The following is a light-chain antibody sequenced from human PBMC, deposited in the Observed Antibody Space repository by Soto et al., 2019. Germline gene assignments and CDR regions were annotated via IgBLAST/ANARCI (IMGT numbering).Light chain of an antibody. Sequence: DIVMTQSPDSLAVSLGERATINCKSSQSVLYSSNNKNYLAWYQQKPGQPPKLLIYWASTRESGVPDRFSGSGSGTDFSLTISSLQAEDVAVYYCHQYFSPPYTFGQGTKLDIK. V-gene: IGKV4-1*01. CDR2: WAS. J-gene: IGKJ2*01. CDR1: QSVLYSSNNKNY. CDR3: HQYFSPPYT.